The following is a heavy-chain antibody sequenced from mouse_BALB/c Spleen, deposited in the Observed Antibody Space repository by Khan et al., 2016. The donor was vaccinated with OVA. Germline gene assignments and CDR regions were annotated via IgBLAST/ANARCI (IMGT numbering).Heavy chain of an antibody. CDR3: ARRGLRWDFDY. CDR2: INPSTGDT. Sequence: QVQLQQSGAELAKPGASVKMSCKASGYTFINYWILWVKQRPGQGLEWIGYINPSTGDTGYNQNFKDKATLTADKSSSTAYMQLSSLTSEDSAVYYCARRGLRWDFDYWGQGTTLTVSS. D-gene: IGHD1-1*01. J-gene: IGHJ2*01. V-gene: IGHV1-7*01. CDR1: GYTFINYW.